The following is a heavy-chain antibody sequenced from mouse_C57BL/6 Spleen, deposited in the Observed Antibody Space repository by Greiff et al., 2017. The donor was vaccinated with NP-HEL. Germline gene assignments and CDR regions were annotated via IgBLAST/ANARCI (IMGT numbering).Heavy chain of an antibody. Sequence: DVKLQESGGGLVQPGGSMKLSCVASGFTFSNYWMNWVRQSPEKGLEWVAQIRLKSDNYATHYAESVKGRFTISRDDSKSSVYLQMNNLRAEDTGIYYCTIYGSSASDVWGTGTTVTVSS. CDR2: IRLKSDNYAT. CDR3: TIYGSSASDV. CDR1: GFTFSNYW. J-gene: IGHJ1*03. D-gene: IGHD1-1*01. V-gene: IGHV6-3*01.